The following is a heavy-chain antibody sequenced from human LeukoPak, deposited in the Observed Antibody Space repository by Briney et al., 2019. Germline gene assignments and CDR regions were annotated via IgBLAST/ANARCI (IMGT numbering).Heavy chain of an antibody. CDR1: GFTFSSYG. CDR3: ARGAYSVAAGLDY. CDR2: IWYDGSNK. V-gene: IGHV3-33*01. D-gene: IGHD4-11*01. J-gene: IGHJ4*02. Sequence: GGSLRLSCAASGFTFSSYGMHWVRQAPGKGLEWVAFIWYDGSNKYYADSVKGRFTISRDNSKTTVYLQMNSLRAEDTAVYHCARGAYSVAAGLDYWGQGTLVTVSS.